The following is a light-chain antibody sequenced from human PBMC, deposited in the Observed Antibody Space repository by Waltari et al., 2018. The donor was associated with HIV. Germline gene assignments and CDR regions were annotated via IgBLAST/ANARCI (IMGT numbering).Light chain of an antibody. V-gene: IGLV1-40*01. CDR3: QSYDSSLTMV. Sequence: QSVLTQPPSVSVAPGQMVTISCTGGSSNIGAGYDVHWYQRLPGTAPKLLIFATINRPSGVPDRFSGSSSGTSASLAITGLQAEDEADYYCQSYDSSLTMVFGGGTKVTVL. CDR1: SSNIGAGYD. J-gene: IGLJ2*01. CDR2: ATI.